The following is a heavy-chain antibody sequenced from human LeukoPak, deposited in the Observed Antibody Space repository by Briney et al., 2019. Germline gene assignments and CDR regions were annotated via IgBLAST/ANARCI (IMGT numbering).Heavy chain of an antibody. D-gene: IGHD3-3*01. J-gene: IGHJ5*02. CDR1: GVSISSYY. CDR2: IYYSGST. V-gene: IGHV4-59*08. CDR3: AGRPSGYALSWSDP. Sequence: PSETLSLTCTVSGVSISSYYWSWIRQPPGKGLEWIGYIYYSGSTNYNPSLKSRVTISVDTSKNQFSLRLSSVTAADTAAYYCAGRPSGYALSWSDPWGQGTLVTVSS.